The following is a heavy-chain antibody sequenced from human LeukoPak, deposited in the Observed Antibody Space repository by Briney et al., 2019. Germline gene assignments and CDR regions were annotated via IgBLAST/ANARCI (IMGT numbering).Heavy chain of an antibody. V-gene: IGHV4-59*01. CDR3: ARAGTVLGAEVDT. CDR2: IFYTGKT. D-gene: IGHD3-10*02. J-gene: IGHJ5*02. Sequence: SETLSLTCSVSGGSLRTYYWTWIRQPPGKGLEWIAHIFYTGKTNYNPSLKSRVSVSVDTSKNQISLMLRSVTAADTAFYYCARAGTVLGAEVDTWGPGTLVTVSS. CDR1: GGSLRTYY.